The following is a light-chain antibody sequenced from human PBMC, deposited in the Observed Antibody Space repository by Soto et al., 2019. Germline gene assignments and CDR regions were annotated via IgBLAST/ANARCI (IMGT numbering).Light chain of an antibody. CDR1: QGIAPY. Sequence: DVQMTQSPSSLSAFVGDRVTITCRASQGIAPYLAWFQQKPGKVPTLLIYATSTLQSGVPSRSSGSGSGTDFTLTINCLQPEDVGTYYCQKYNSAPLTFGRGTKVEIK. J-gene: IGKJ4*01. V-gene: IGKV1-27*01. CDR3: QKYNSAPLT. CDR2: ATS.